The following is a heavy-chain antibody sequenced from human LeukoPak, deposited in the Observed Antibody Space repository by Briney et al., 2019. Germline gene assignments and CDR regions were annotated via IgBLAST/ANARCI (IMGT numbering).Heavy chain of an antibody. CDR2: ISDSGGRT. CDR3: AKDSVIVVVPAAHDY. D-gene: IGHD2-2*01. CDR1: GFTFSAYW. J-gene: IGHJ4*02. Sequence: GGSLRLSCAASGFTFSAYWMTWVRQAPGKVLEWVSSISDSGGRTYYADSVKGRCTISRDNSKNTLYLQMNSLRAEDTAVYYCAKDSVIVVVPAAHDYWGQGTLVTVSS. V-gene: IGHV3-23*01.